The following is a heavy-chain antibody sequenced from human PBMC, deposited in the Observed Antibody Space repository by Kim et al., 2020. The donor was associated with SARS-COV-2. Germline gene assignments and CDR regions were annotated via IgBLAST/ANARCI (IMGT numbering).Heavy chain of an antibody. V-gene: IGHV3-33*06. J-gene: IGHJ4*02. D-gene: IGHD3-10*01. CDR3: AKDGVWFGELLLDY. Sequence: DSVKGRFTISRDNSKNTLYLQMNSLRAEDTAVYYCAKDGVWFGELLLDYWGQGTLVTVSS.